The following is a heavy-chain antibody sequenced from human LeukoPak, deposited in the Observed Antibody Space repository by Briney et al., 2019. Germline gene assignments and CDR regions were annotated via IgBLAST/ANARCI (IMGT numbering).Heavy chain of an antibody. CDR1: GYTFTSYA. D-gene: IGHD4-17*01. CDR3: ARDTFYGDYSSYYMDV. Sequence: ASVKVSCKASGYTFTSYAMNWVRQAPGQGLEWMGWINTNTGNPTYAQGFTGRFVFSLDTSVSTAYLQISSLKAEDTAVYYCARDTFYGDYSSYYMDVWGKGTTVTVSS. V-gene: IGHV7-4-1*02. J-gene: IGHJ6*03. CDR2: INTNTGNP.